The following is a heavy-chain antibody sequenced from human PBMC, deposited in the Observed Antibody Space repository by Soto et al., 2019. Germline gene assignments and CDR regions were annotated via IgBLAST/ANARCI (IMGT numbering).Heavy chain of an antibody. V-gene: IGHV4-30-4*01. D-gene: IGHD5-18*01. J-gene: IGHJ6*02. CDR1: GGSITSNNYY. CDR2: SYYSGST. Sequence: SETLSLTCTVSGGSITSNNYYWSWIRQPPGKCLEWIGYSYYSGSTYYNPSLKSRATISIDTSKNHFSLKLSSLTAGDTAVYYCARGLGGFSYSYSYSYSLDVWGQGTTVTVCS. CDR3: ARGLGGFSYSYSYSYSLDV.